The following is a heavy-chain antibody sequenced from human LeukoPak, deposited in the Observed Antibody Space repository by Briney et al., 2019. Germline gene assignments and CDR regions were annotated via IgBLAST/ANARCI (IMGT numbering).Heavy chain of an antibody. Sequence: PSETLSLTCTVSGGSVSSGSYYWSWIRQPPGKGLEWIGEINHSGSTNYNPSLKSRVTISVDTSKNQFSLKLSSVTAADTAVYYCARGLWGYSSSWKPTGAYFDYWGQGTLVTVSS. V-gene: IGHV4-39*07. CDR3: ARGLWGYSSSWKPTGAYFDY. CDR1: GGSVSSGSYY. D-gene: IGHD6-13*01. CDR2: INHSGST. J-gene: IGHJ4*02.